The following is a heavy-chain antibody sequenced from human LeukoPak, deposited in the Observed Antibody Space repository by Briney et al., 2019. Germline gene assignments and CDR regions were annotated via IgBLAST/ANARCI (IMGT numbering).Heavy chain of an antibody. D-gene: IGHD3-22*01. CDR2: IYHSGST. Sequence: NPSGTLSLTCAVSGGSISSSNWWSWVRQPPGKGLEWIGEIYHSGSTNYNPSLKSRVTISVDKSKNQFSLKLSSVTAADTAVYYCARDWYDSSGSLGGTSYFDYWGQGTLVTVSS. J-gene: IGHJ4*02. CDR1: GGSISSSNW. V-gene: IGHV4-4*02. CDR3: ARDWYDSSGSLGGTSYFDY.